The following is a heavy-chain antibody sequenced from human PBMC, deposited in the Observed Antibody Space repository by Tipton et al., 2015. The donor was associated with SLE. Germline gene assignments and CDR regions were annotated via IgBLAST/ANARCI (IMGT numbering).Heavy chain of an antibody. CDR1: GYSISSGYY. CDR2: IYTSGST. J-gene: IGHJ4*02. CDR3: ARAGGTMTTGLFDY. V-gene: IGHV4-61*02. D-gene: IGHD4-11*01. Sequence: LRLSCAVSGYSISSGYYWSWIRQPAGKGLEWIGRIYTSGSTNYNPSLKSRVTISVDTSKNQFSLKLSSVTAADTAVYYCARAGGTMTTGLFDYWGQGTLVTVSS.